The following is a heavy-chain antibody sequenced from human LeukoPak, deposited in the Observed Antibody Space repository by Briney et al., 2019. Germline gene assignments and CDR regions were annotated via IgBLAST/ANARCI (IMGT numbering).Heavy chain of an antibody. Sequence: GGSLRLSCTASGFTFSGHWIHWVRQTPGRGLVWVSRINEDGTDSMYAESVKGRFTISRDNAKNTVYLQMNSLRAEDTAVYYCVRDETLWTLDWWGQGTLVSVSS. CDR2: INEDGTDS. D-gene: IGHD1-1*01. CDR1: GFTFSGHW. V-gene: IGHV3-74*03. CDR3: VRDETLWTLDW. J-gene: IGHJ4*02.